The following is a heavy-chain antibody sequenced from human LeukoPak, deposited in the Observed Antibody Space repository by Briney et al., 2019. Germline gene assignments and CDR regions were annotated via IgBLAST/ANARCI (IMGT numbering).Heavy chain of an antibody. D-gene: IGHD6-13*01. CDR2: IIPIFGTA. J-gene: IGHJ4*02. V-gene: IGHV1-69*05. CDR1: GGTFSSYA. CDR3: AREGYSSSWLGD. Sequence: SVKVSCKASGGTFSSYAISWVRQAPGQGLEWMGGIIPIFGTANYAQKFQGRVTMTRDMSTSTVYMELSSLRSEDTAVYYCAREGYSSSWLGDWGQGTLVTVSS.